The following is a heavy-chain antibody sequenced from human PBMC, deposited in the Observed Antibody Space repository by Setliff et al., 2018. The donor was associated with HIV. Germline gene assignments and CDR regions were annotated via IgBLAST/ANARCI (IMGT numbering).Heavy chain of an antibody. J-gene: IGHJ3*02. Sequence: SVKVSCKASGGTFSSYAISWVRQAPGQGLEWMGGIIPIFGTANYAQKFQGRVTITTDESTSTAYMELSSPRSEDTAVYYCAGVFGVYYDKEGPYDAFDIWGQGTMVTVSS. V-gene: IGHV1-69*05. D-gene: IGHD3-22*01. CDR3: AGVFGVYYDKEGPYDAFDI. CDR2: IIPIFGTA. CDR1: GGTFSSYA.